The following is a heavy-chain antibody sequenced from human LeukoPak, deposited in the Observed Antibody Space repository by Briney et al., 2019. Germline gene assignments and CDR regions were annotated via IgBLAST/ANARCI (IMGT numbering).Heavy chain of an antibody. V-gene: IGHV4-38-2*02. CDR1: RYSISSGYY. CDR3: ARHADYYESTSYFWDY. J-gene: IGHJ4*02. D-gene: IGHD3-22*01. CDR2: IYRSGST. Sequence: SETLSLTCTVSRYSISSGYYWGWIRPPPGQGLEWIGSIYRSGSTYYNSSLKSRVTISVDTSKNQFSLKLSSVTAADTAVYYRARHADYYESTSYFWDYWGQGTLVTVSS.